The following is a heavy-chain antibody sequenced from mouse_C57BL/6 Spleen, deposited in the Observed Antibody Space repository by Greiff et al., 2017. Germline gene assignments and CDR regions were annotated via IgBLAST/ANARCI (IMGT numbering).Heavy chain of an antibody. CDR2: ISYDGSN. Sequence: EVKLVESGPGLVKPSQSLSLTCSVTGYSITSGYYWNWIRQFPGNKLEWMGYISYDGSNNYNPSLKNRISITRDTSKNQFFLKLNSVTTEDTATYYCARAGYYYGSSYDFDVWGTGTTVTVSS. CDR1: GYSITSGYY. J-gene: IGHJ1*03. CDR3: ARAGYYYGSSYDFDV. D-gene: IGHD1-1*01. V-gene: IGHV3-6*01.